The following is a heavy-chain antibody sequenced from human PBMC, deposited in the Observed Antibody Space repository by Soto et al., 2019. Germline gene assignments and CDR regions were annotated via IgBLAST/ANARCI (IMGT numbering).Heavy chain of an antibody. Sequence: KASETLSLTCTVTGYSISTGCYWGWIRQPPGKGLEWIGSMYYTGTTYYNPSLKSRVTISVDTSKNQLSLKLTSVTAADTAVYYCARDLNYGLYYFDYWGQGTLVT. CDR1: GYSISTGCY. D-gene: IGHD3-10*01. CDR2: MYYTGTT. J-gene: IGHJ4*02. CDR3: ARDLNYGLYYFDY. V-gene: IGHV4-38-2*02.